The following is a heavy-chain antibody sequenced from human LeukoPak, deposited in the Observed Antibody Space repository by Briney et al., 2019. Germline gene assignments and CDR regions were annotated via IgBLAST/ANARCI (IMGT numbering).Heavy chain of an antibody. CDR3: ARGVRIAVAGYIDY. J-gene: IGHJ4*02. D-gene: IGHD6-19*01. V-gene: IGHV3-21*01. Sequence: PGGSLRLSCAASGFTFSTYSMNWVRQAPGKGLEWVSSISSSSSYIYYADSVKGRFTISRDNAKKSVYLQMNSLRAEDTAVYYCARGVRIAVAGYIDYWGQGTLVTVSS. CDR2: ISSSSSYI. CDR1: GFTFSTYS.